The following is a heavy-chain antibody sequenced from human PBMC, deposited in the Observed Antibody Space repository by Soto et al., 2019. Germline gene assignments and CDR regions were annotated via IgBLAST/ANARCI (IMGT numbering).Heavy chain of an antibody. CDR3: ARTSYGSGSLLFDY. V-gene: IGHV2-70*04. J-gene: IGHJ4*02. Sequence: GPTLMKPTQTLTLTCTFSGFSLSTSGMRVSWIRQPPGKALEWLARIDWDDDKFYSTSLKTRLTISKDTSKNQVVLTMTNMDPVDTATYYCARTSYGSGSLLFDYWGQGTLVTVSS. CDR1: GFSLSTSGMR. D-gene: IGHD3-10*01. CDR2: IDWDDDK.